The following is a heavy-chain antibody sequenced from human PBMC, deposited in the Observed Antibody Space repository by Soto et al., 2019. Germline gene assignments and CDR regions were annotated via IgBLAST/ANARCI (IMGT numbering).Heavy chain of an antibody. CDR2: ISYDGSNK. V-gene: IGHV3-30*18. D-gene: IGHD6-6*01. CDR3: AKGRAAHTPYDYFQH. CDR1: GFTFSSYG. J-gene: IGHJ1*01. Sequence: QVQLVESGGGVVQPGRSLRLSCAASGFTFSSYGMHWVRQTPGKGLEWVAVISYDGSNKYYADSVKGRFTISRDNSKNTLYLQMNSLRAEDAAVYYCAKGRAAHTPYDYFQHWGQGTLVTVSS.